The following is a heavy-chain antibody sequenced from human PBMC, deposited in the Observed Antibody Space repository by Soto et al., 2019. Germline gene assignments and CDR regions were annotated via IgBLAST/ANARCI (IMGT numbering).Heavy chain of an antibody. D-gene: IGHD1-20*01. V-gene: IGHV3-23*01. CDR2: ISGSGGST. CDR1: GFTFSSYA. Sequence: PGGSLRLSCAASGFTFSSYAMSWVRQAPGKGLEWVSAISGSGGSTYYADSVKGRFTISRDNSKNTLYLQMNSLRAEDTAVYYCAKDVYNWNDMVPAGDAFDSWGPGTMVTVSS. CDR3: AKDVYNWNDMVPAGDAFDS. J-gene: IGHJ3*02.